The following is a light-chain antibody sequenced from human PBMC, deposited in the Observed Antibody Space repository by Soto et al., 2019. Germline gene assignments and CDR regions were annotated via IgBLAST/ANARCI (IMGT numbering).Light chain of an antibody. Sequence: EIVLTQSPATLSLSPGERASLPCRASQSVGSSLAWYQHKPGQAPRLLIYDVSNRATGIPARFSGSGSGTDFTLTISSLEPEEFAFYYCQQCVSWPQFTFGPGTRLDI. V-gene: IGKV3-11*01. CDR2: DVS. CDR3: QQCVSWPQFT. J-gene: IGKJ3*01. CDR1: QSVGSS.